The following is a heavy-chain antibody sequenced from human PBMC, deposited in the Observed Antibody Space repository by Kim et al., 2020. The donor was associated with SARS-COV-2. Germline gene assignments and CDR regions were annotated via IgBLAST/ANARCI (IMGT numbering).Heavy chain of an antibody. V-gene: IGHV4-34*01. CDR3: ATHCSSNTCYFAWLDP. CDR2: IHHGGTT. J-gene: IGHJ5*02. CDR1: GGSFSGY. Sequence: SETLSLTCAVYGGSFSGYWAWIRPPPGKGLEWIGEIHHGGTTKYNPSLKSRATISVDTSKRQVSLRLSSVTAADTAVYYCATHCSSNTCYFAWLDPWGQGTLVTVSS. D-gene: IGHD2-2*01.